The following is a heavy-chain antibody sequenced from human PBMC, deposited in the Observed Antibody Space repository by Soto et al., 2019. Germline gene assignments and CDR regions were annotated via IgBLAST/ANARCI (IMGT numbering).Heavy chain of an antibody. V-gene: IGHV3-21*02. D-gene: IGHD5-18*01. Sequence: EVQLVESGGGLVKPGGSLRLSCATSGFTFGSYTMNWVRQAPGKGLEWVSCISSASSYIYYADSVQGRFTISRDNSEKSLYLHMNSLRDEDTAVYYCARRSGYAYGSLDHWGQGVLVTVSS. CDR2: ISSASSYI. CDR3: ARRSGYAYGSLDH. J-gene: IGHJ4*02. CDR1: GFTFGSYT.